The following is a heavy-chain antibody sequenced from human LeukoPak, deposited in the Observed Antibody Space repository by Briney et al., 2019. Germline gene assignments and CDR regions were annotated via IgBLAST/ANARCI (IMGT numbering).Heavy chain of an antibody. V-gene: IGHV1-69*05. CDR1: GGTFSSYA. J-gene: IGHJ6*03. D-gene: IGHD2-21*01. CDR3: ASRGGGDYYYYMDV. Sequence: SVKVSCKASGGTFSSYAISWVRQAPGLGLEWMGGIIPIFGTANYAQKFQGRVTITTDESTSTAYMELSSLRSEDTAVYYCASRGGGDYYYYMDVWGKGTTVTVSS. CDR2: IIPIFGTA.